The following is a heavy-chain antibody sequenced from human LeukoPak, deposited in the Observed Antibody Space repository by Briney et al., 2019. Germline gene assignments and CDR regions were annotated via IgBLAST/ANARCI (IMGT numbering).Heavy chain of an antibody. CDR3: ARAIAAAGTYYYYYMDV. CDR2: IIPIFGTA. Sequence: SVTVSCKASGGTFSSYAISWVRQAPGQGLEWMGGIIPIFGTANYAQKFQGRVTITTDESTSTAYMELSSLRSEDTAVYYCARAIAAAGTYYYYYMDVWGKGTTVTVSS. CDR1: GGTFSSYA. D-gene: IGHD6-13*01. J-gene: IGHJ6*03. V-gene: IGHV1-69*05.